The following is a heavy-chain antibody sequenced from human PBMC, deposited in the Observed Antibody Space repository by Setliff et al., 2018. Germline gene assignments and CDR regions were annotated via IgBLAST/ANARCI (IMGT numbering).Heavy chain of an antibody. J-gene: IGHJ4*02. Sequence: SETLSLTCTVSGASITNINYYWGLIRQPPGKGLEWIGSIFYSGRTFYNPSVKSRVTISVDTSKNQFSLTLSSVTAADTAVYYCARLPNYVWGSPVDYWCQGTLVTVSS. CDR3: ARLPNYVWGSPVDY. V-gene: IGHV4-39*01. CDR1: GASITNINYY. D-gene: IGHD3-16*01. CDR2: IFYSGRT.